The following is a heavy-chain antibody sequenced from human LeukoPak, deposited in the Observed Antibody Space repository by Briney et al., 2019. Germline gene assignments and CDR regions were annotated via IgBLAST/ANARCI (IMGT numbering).Heavy chain of an antibody. Sequence: ASVKVSCKASGYTFTSYGISWVRQAPGQGLEWMGWISAYNGNTNYAQKLQGRVTMTTDTSTSTAYMELRSLRSDDTAVYCCARTGYCRCGSGYTDDAFDIWGQGTMVTVSS. J-gene: IGHJ3*02. CDR3: ARTGYCRCGSGYTDDAFDI. CDR2: ISAYNGNT. D-gene: IGHD2-15*01. CDR1: GYTFTSYG. V-gene: IGHV1-18*01.